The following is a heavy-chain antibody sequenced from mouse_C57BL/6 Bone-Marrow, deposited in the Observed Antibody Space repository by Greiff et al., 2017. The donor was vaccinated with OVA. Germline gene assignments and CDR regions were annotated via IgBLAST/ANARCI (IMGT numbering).Heavy chain of an antibody. J-gene: IGHJ3*01. Sequence: EVQLQQSGPELVKPGASVKISCKASGYTFTDYYMNWVKQSHGKSLEWIGDINPNNGGTRYNQKSKGKGTLTVDKSSTTAYMELRSLTSEDSAVYYCAREGWLLRGFAYWGQGTLVTVSA. V-gene: IGHV1-26*01. CDR2: INPNNGGT. D-gene: IGHD2-3*01. CDR3: AREGWLLRGFAY. CDR1: GYTFTDYY.